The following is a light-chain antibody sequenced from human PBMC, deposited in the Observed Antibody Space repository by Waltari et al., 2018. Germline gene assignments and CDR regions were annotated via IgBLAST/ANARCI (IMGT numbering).Light chain of an antibody. Sequence: DIQMTQSPSSMSASVGDRVTITCRASQSISTYLIWYQQKAGKAPKLLIYAATSLQSGVTSRFSGSGSGTDFTLTISSLQPEDFATYYCQQSYSTPLTFGGGTKVEIK. CDR1: QSISTY. V-gene: IGKV1-39*01. CDR2: AAT. J-gene: IGKJ4*01. CDR3: QQSYSTPLT.